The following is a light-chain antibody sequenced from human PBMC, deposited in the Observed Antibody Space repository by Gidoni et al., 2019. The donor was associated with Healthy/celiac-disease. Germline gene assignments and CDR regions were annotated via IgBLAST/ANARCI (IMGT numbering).Light chain of an antibody. Sequence: IQMTQSPSSLSASVGDRVTLTCRASQSISSYLNWYQQKPGKAPKLLIYAASSLQSGVPSRFSGSGSVTDCTLNISSLQTEDFATDYGQQSYSTPITFGQGKRLEIK. CDR3: QQSYSTPIT. J-gene: IGKJ5*01. V-gene: IGKV1-39*01. CDR2: AAS. CDR1: QSISSY.